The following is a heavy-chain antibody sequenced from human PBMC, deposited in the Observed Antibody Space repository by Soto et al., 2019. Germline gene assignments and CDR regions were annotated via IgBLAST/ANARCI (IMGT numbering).Heavy chain of an antibody. Sequence: SVKVSCKASGGTFSSYAISWVRQAPGQGLEWMGGIIPIFGTANYAQKFQGRVTITADESTSTAYMELSSLRSEDTAVYYCASSSYDYGGNRGPFDYWGQGTLVTVSS. CDR1: GGTFSSYA. V-gene: IGHV1-69*13. CDR2: IIPIFGTA. CDR3: ASSSYDYGGNRGPFDY. J-gene: IGHJ4*02. D-gene: IGHD4-17*01.